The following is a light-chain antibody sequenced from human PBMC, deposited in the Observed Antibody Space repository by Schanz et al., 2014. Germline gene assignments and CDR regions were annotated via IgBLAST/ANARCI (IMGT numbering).Light chain of an antibody. V-gene: IGLV2-23*01. CDR3: CSYAGRSTLL. CDR2: EGS. CDR1: SSDVGSYNL. Sequence: QSALTQPASVSGSPGQSITISCTGTSSDVGSYNLVSWNQQHPGKAPKLMIYEGSKRPSGVSNRFSGSKSGNTASLTISGHQAEDEADYYCCSYAGRSTLLFGGGTKLTVL. J-gene: IGLJ2*01.